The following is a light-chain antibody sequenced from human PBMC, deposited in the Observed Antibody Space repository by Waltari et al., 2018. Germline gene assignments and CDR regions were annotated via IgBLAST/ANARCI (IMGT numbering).Light chain of an antibody. V-gene: IGLV2-8*01. Sequence: QSALTQPPSASGSPGESVTISCTGTSSDIGDYDYVSWYQQHPRKAPKLMIYELINRPSGIPDRFAVSKSCNTASLTVSGLQAEDEADYYCCSYASTNNFYVFGTGTKVTVL. CDR1: SSDIGDYDY. CDR3: CSYASTNNFYV. CDR2: ELI. J-gene: IGLJ1*01.